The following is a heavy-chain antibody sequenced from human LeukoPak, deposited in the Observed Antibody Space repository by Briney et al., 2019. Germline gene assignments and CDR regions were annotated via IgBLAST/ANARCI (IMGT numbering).Heavy chain of an antibody. Sequence: GGSLRLSCAASGFSVSDYWMNWVRQAPGQGLVWVSRTSSDGKTISYADSVKGRFTITRDNAKNTLYLQMNSLRGEDTAVYYCGREDRGVLGNDAFDIWGQGTMVTVSS. V-gene: IGHV3-74*01. J-gene: IGHJ3*02. CDR3: GREDRGVLGNDAFDI. CDR2: TSSDGKTI. D-gene: IGHD2-8*01. CDR1: GFSVSDYW.